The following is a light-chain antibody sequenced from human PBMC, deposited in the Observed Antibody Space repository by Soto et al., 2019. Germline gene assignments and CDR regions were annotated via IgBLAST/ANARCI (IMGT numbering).Light chain of an antibody. Sequence: QSALTQPASVSGSPGQSITISCTGTSSDVGGYNYVSWYQQHPGKAPKLMIYDVSNRPSGVSNRFSGSKSGNTASLTISWLQAEDEAYYYCSSYTSSSTLVVFGGGTKPTVL. J-gene: IGLJ2*01. CDR1: SSDVGGYNY. V-gene: IGLV2-14*01. CDR3: SSYTSSSTLVV. CDR2: DVS.